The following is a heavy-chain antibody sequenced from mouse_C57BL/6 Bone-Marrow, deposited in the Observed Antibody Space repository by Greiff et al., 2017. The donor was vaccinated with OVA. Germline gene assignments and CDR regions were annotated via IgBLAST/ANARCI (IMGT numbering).Heavy chain of an antibody. CDR1: GYTFTDYY. J-gene: IGHJ2*01. D-gene: IGHD1-1*01. CDR3: ARWDYGSNY. Sequence: EVQLQQSGPELVKPGASVKISCKASGYTFTDYYMNWVKQSHGKSLEWIGDINPNNGGTSYNQKFKGKATLTVDKSSSTAYMELRSLTSEDSAVYYCARWDYGSNYWGQGTTLTVSS. V-gene: IGHV1-26*01. CDR2: INPNNGGT.